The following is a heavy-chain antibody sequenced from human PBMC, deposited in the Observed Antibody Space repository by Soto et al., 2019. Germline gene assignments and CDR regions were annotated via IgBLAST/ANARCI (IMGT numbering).Heavy chain of an antibody. V-gene: IGHV3-23*01. CDR2: ISGSGGST. D-gene: IGHD3-3*01. Sequence: EVQLLESGGGLVQPGGSLRLSCAASGFTFSSYAMSWVRQAPGKGLEWVSAISGSGGSTYYADSVKGRFTISRDNSKNTLYLKMNSLRAEDTAVYYCAKDVGEGTITIFGVVISNYFDYWGQGTLVTVSS. CDR3: AKDVGEGTITIFGVVISNYFDY. CDR1: GFTFSSYA. J-gene: IGHJ4*02.